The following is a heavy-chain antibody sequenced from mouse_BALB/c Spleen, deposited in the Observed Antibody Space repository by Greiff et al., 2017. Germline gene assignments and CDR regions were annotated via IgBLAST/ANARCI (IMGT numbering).Heavy chain of an antibody. CDR1: GYSFTDYI. CDR2: INPYYGST. V-gene: IGHV1-39*01. J-gene: IGHJ4*01. CDR3: ARRGVYDYDGSDYAMDY. Sequence: VQLQQSGPELVKPGASVKISCTASGYSFTDYIMLWVKQSHGKSLEWIGNINPYYGSTSYNLKFKGKATLTVDKSTSTAYLQLNSLTSEDSAVYYCARRGVYDYDGSDYAMDYWGQGTSVTVSA. D-gene: IGHD2-4*01.